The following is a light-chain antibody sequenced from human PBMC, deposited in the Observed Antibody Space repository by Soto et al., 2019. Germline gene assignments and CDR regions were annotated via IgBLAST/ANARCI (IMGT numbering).Light chain of an antibody. V-gene: IGKV3-15*01. CDR3: QQYQYWPPRT. Sequence: VMTQSPGTLSVSPGERDTLSCRASQSVDTNLAWYQQKPGQAPRLLISGASTRATGVSARFSGSGSGTEFTLTISSLQSEDFAVYYCQQYQYWPPRTFGQGTKVEIK. J-gene: IGKJ1*01. CDR1: QSVDTN. CDR2: GAS.